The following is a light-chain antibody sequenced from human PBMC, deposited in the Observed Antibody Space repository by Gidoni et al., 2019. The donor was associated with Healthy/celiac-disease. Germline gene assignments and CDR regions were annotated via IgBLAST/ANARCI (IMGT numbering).Light chain of an antibody. CDR1: QSVNSN. V-gene: IGKV3-15*01. Sequence: EIVMTQSPATLSVSPGERATLSCRASQSVNSNLAWYQQTPGQAPRLLIYGASTRATGIPARFSGSGSGTEFTLTISSLQSEDFAVYYCQQYNNWPMYTFGQGTKLEIK. CDR3: QQYNNWPMYT. CDR2: GAS. J-gene: IGKJ2*01.